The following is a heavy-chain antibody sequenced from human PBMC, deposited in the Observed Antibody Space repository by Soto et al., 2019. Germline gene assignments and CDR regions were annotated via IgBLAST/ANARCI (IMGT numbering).Heavy chain of an antibody. Sequence: QVQLVQSGAEVKQPGASVKVSCKASGYTFTNYGFTWVRQAPGQGLEWLGWISTYNGNTKYAQKVQGRLTMTTDTSTSIANMELTSLRSDDTALYYCVRTTVTASYYYMDVWGKGSTVTVSS. D-gene: IGHD4-17*01. J-gene: IGHJ6*03. CDR1: GYTFTNYG. V-gene: IGHV1-18*01. CDR3: VRTTVTASYYYMDV. CDR2: ISTYNGNT.